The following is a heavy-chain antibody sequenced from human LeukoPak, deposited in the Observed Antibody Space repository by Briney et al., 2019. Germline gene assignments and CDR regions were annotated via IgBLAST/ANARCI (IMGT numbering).Heavy chain of an antibody. D-gene: IGHD3-10*01. CDR1: GGSISSYY. CDR3: VRGGHYYGSGLDY. V-gene: IGHV4-59*01. Sequence: PSETLSLTCTVSGGSISSYYWSWIRQPPGKGLEWIGYIYYSGSTNYNPSLKSRVTMSVDTSKNQFSLRLTSVTAGDTAVYYCVRGGHYYGSGLDYWGQGTLVTVSS. J-gene: IGHJ4*02. CDR2: IYYSGST.